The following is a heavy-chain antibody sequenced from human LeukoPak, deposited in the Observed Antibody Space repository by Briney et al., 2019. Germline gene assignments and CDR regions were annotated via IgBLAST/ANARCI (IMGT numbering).Heavy chain of an antibody. V-gene: IGHV3-30*18. CDR3: AKRCDCGSGSCPDY. CDR1: GFTFSGYG. D-gene: IGHD3-10*01. J-gene: IGHJ4*02. CDR2: ISYDGSKK. Sequence: GGSLRLSCSASGFTFSGYGMHWVRQAPGKGLDWVAVISYDGSKKYFADSVKGRFTISRDNSRNTLYLQMNSLRAEDTAVYYCAKRCDCGSGSCPDYWGQGALVTVSS.